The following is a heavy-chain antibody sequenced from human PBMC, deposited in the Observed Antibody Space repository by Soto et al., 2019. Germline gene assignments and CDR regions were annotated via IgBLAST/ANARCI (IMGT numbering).Heavy chain of an antibody. CDR2: IYYSGST. Sequence: SETLSLTCTVSGGSISSSSYYWGWIRQPPGKGLEWIGSIYYSGSTYYNPSLKSRVTISVDTSKNQFSLKLSSVTAADTAVYYCARHLYYYAARGGGHAFDIWGQRTMVTVAS. J-gene: IGHJ3*02. CDR3: ARHLYYYAARGGGHAFDI. CDR1: GGSISSSSYY. V-gene: IGHV4-39*01. D-gene: IGHD3-22*01.